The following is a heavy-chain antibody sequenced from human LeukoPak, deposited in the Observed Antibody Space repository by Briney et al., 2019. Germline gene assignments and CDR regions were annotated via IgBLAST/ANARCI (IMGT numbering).Heavy chain of an antibody. J-gene: IGHJ4*02. V-gene: IGHV4-59*01. Sequence: SETLSLTCTVSGGSISSYYWSWIRQPPGKGLEWIGYIYYSGSTNYNPSLKSRVTISVDTFKSQFSLKLSSVTAADTAVYYCARDREDYDILTGYYTHIPDYWGQGTLVTVSS. CDR1: GGSISSYY. D-gene: IGHD3-9*01. CDR3: ARDREDYDILTGYYTHIPDY. CDR2: IYYSGST.